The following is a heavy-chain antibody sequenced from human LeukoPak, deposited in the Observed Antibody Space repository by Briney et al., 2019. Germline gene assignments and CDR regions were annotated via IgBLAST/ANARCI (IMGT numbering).Heavy chain of an antibody. CDR3: ARARNWNHNWFDP. CDR2: IIPIFGTA. J-gene: IGHJ5*02. D-gene: IGHD1-20*01. Sequence: ASVKVSCKASGGTFISYAISWVRQAPGQGLEWMGGIIPIFGTANYAQKFQGRVTITTDESTSTAYMELSSLRSEDTAVYYCARARNWNHNWFDPWGQGTLVTVSS. V-gene: IGHV1-69*05. CDR1: GGTFISYA.